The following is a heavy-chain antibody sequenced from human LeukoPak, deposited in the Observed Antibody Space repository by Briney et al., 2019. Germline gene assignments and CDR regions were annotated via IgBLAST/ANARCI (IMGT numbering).Heavy chain of an antibody. CDR3: AREFEGYSRSSTNWLDP. CDR1: GYTFTSYY. CDR2: INPSGGST. J-gene: IGHJ5*02. Sequence: ASVKVSCKASGYTFTSYYMHWVRQAPGQGLEWMGIINPSGGSTSYAQKFQGRVTMTRDTSTSTVYMELSSLRSEDTAVYYCAREFEGYSRSSTNWLDPWGQGTLVTVSS. V-gene: IGHV1-46*01. D-gene: IGHD6-13*01.